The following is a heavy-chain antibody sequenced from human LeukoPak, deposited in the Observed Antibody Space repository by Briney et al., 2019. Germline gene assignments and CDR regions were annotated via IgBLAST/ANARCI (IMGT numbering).Heavy chain of an antibody. CDR3: ARVLWFGESQRPLYYYYNGMDV. CDR2: ISSSSSYI. V-gene: IGHV3-21*01. J-gene: IGHJ6*02. CDR1: GFTFSSYS. D-gene: IGHD3-10*01. Sequence: PGGSLRLSCAASGFTFSSYSMNWVRQAPGKGLEWVSSISSSSSYIYYADSVKGRFTISRDNAKNSLYLQMNSLRAEDTAVYYCARVLWFGESQRPLYYYYNGMDVWGQGTTVTVSS.